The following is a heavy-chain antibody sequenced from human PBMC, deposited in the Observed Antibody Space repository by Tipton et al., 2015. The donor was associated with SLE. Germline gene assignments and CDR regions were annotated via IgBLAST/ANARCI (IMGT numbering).Heavy chain of an antibody. CDR3: ARDHPVAGPFDY. CDR2: INQSGRT. D-gene: IGHD6-19*01. J-gene: IGHJ4*02. Sequence: TLSLTCAVYGGSFSGHYWSWIRQPPGKGVEWIGEINQSGRTNYNPPLKSRLIMSVDASKNQFSLKLSSVTAADTAVYYCARDHPVAGPFDYWGQGTLVTVSS. CDR1: GGSFSGHY. V-gene: IGHV4-34*09.